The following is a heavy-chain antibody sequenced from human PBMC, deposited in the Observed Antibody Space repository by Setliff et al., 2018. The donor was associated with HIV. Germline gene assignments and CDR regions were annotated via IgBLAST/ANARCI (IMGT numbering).Heavy chain of an antibody. CDR3: ATQGLTVPIPGGYFQH. D-gene: IGHD2-21*02. J-gene: IGHJ1*01. CDR1: DYSLTSGYY. CDR2: IYRSGST. V-gene: IGHV4-38-2*01. Sequence: LSLTCGISDYSLTSGYYWGWIRQPPGKGLEWIGSIYRSGSTYDNPSLKSRVTISFDTSKNQFSLILTSVTAADTAVYYCATQGLTVPIPGGYFQHWGPETLLVTVSS.